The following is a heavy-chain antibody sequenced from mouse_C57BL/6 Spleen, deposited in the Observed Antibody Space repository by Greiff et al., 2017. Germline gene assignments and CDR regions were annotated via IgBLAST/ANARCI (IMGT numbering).Heavy chain of an antibody. V-gene: IGHV1-55*01. CDR1: GYTFTSYW. CDR3: ARELDYDVLDY. Sequence: QVHVKQPGAELVKPGASVKMSCKASGYTFTSYWITWVKQRPGQGLEWIGDIYPGSGSTNYNEKFKSKATLTVDTSSSTAYMQLSSLTSEDSAVYYCARELDYDVLDYWGQGTTLTVSS. J-gene: IGHJ2*01. CDR2: IYPGSGST. D-gene: IGHD2-4*01.